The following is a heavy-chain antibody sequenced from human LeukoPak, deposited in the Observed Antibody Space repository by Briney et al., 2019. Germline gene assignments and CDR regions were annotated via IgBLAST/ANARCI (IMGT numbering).Heavy chain of an antibody. D-gene: IGHD3-22*01. CDR3: AREREYYYDSSGYFDY. CDR1: GGSISSYY. V-gene: IGHV4-59*01. J-gene: IGHJ4*02. CDR2: IYYSGST. Sequence: SETLSLTCTVSGGSISSYYWSWIRQPPGKGLEWIGYIYYSGSTNYNPSLKSRVTISVDTSKNQLSLKLSSVTAADTAVYYCAREREYYYDSSGYFDYWGQGTLVTVSS.